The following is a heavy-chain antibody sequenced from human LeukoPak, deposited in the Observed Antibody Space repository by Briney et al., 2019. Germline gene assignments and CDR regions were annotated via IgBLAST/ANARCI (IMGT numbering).Heavy chain of an antibody. CDR1: GYSVSSNSY. J-gene: IGHJ3*02. D-gene: IGHD6-19*01. CDR2: IHHGGNT. CDR3: ARWLGNGFDM. Sequence: SETLSLTCVVSGYSVSSNSYWAWIRQSPGKGLEWIGSIHHGGNTYYNPSLMRRVSMSIDMSKNQCSPDLSSVTAADTAVFYCARWLGNGFDMWGQGTMVTVSS. V-gene: IGHV4-38-2*01.